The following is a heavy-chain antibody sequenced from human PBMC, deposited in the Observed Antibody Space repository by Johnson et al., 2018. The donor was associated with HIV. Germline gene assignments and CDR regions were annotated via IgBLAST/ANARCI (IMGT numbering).Heavy chain of an antibody. CDR3: TTVGGILGTYAFDI. J-gene: IGHJ3*02. CDR2: IKSKSDGGAI. Sequence: VQLVESGGDLVKPGGSLRVSCAASGFTFNRAWMSWVRQAPGKGLEWVGRIKSKSDGGAIDYAAPVKGRVSISRDDSTNMLFLQMNSLKTEDTATYYCTTVGGILGTYAFDIWGQGTMVTVSS. D-gene: IGHD2-8*02. CDR1: GFTFNRAW. V-gene: IGHV3-15*01.